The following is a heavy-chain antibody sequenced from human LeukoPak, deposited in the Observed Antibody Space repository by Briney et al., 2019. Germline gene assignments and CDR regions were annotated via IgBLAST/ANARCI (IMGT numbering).Heavy chain of an antibody. Sequence: LRLSCAASGFTFSSYALHWVRQAPGKGLEWVAVISYDGSKKYYADSVKGRFTISRDNSKSTLYVQMNSLRAEDTAVYYCATSSRYCSSTSCYSFDYWGQGALVTVSS. CDR3: ATSSRYCSSTSCYSFDY. CDR1: GFTFSSYA. V-gene: IGHV3-30*04. CDR2: ISYDGSKK. D-gene: IGHD2-2*02. J-gene: IGHJ4*02.